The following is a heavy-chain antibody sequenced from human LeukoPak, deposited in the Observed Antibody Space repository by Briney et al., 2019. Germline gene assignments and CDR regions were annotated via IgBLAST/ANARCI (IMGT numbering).Heavy chain of an antibody. Sequence: SETLSLTCSVSGVSTGSQNFYWAWIRQPPGKGLEWIGNIYHTGSAYYSAALKSRVTISIDTSKDNFSLRLTSLTAADTAVYYCARLRDYGHLFFYFHMDVWGKGTTVTVSS. CDR1: GVSTGSQNFY. D-gene: IGHD4-17*01. CDR2: IYHTGSA. CDR3: ARLRDYGHLFFYFHMDV. J-gene: IGHJ6*03. V-gene: IGHV4-39*02.